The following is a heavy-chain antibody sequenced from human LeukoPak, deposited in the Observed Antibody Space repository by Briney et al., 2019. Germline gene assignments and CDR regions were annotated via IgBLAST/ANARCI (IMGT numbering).Heavy chain of an antibody. V-gene: IGHV1-2*02. Sequence: GSVKVSCQASGYIFTGYYVNWVRQAPGQGLEWVGWINPNSGGTNHAQKFQGRVTMTRDTSISTAYMELSRLRSDDTAVYYCARADYDILTSFPPFDYWGQGTLVTVSS. D-gene: IGHD3-9*01. CDR3: ARADYDILTSFPPFDY. CDR2: INPNSGGT. J-gene: IGHJ4*02. CDR1: GYIFTGYY.